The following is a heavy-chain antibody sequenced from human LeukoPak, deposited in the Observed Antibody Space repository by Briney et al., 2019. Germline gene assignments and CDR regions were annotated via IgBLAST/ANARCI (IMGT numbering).Heavy chain of an antibody. CDR3: ARGLALYYYGMDV. CDR2: ISSSSSYT. J-gene: IGHJ6*02. Sequence: GGPLRPSCAASGFPSSNYPRNWIPRPPGKGLDWFSYISSSSSYTNYADSVKGRFTISRDNAKNSLYLQMNSLRADDTAVYYCARGLALYYYGMDVWGQGTMVTVSS. V-gene: IGHV3-11*06. CDR1: GFPSSNYP.